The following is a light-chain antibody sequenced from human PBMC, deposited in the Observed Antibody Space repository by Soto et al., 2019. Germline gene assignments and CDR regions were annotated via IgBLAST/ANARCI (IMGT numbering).Light chain of an antibody. CDR3: QHSNDWPPTFT. Sequence: EILRTQSPATLSVSPGERATLSCRASQSLSRNLAWYQQKPGQAPRLLIYGASTRDSGIPARFSGGGSGTEFTLTNSSLQSEDFALYYCQHSNDWPPTFTFGPGTTVDL. J-gene: IGKJ3*01. CDR1: QSLSRN. V-gene: IGKV3-15*01. CDR2: GAS.